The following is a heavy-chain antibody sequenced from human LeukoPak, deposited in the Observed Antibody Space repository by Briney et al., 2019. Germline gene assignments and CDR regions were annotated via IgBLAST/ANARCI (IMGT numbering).Heavy chain of an antibody. V-gene: IGHV1-69*13. D-gene: IGHD1-26*01. J-gene: IGHJ5*02. CDR3: ASLSGSPTANFDP. CDR1: GGTFSSYA. Sequence: SVKVSCKASGGTFSSYAISWVRQAPGQGLEWMGGIIPIFGTANYAQKFQGRVTITADESTSTAYMELSSLRSEDTAVYYCASLSGSPTANFDPWGQGTLVTVSS. CDR2: IIPIFGTA.